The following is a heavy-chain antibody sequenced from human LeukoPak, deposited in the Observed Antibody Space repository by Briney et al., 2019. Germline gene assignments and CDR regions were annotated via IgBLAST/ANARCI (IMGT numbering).Heavy chain of an antibody. Sequence: GSAVTVSCKASGGTFTSYAISWVRQAPGQGLEWMGGIISIFGTANYAQKFQGRVTITADESTSTAYMELSSLRSEDTALYYCARDGVEGEQYYYGAGSYWYWGQGTLVTVSS. CDR1: GGTFTSYA. CDR2: IISIFGTA. CDR3: ARDGVEGEQYYYGAGSYWY. J-gene: IGHJ4*02. D-gene: IGHD3-10*01. V-gene: IGHV1-69*01.